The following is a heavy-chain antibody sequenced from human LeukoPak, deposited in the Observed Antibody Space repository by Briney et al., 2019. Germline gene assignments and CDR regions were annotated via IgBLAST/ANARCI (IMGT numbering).Heavy chain of an antibody. CDR2: IGSSGTYI. CDR1: GFTFSNYG. J-gene: IGHJ4*02. D-gene: IGHD3-3*01. V-gene: IGHV3-21*01. CDR3: ARGGVAATNDY. Sequence: PGGSLRLSCAASGFTFSNYGMNWVRQAPGKGLEWVSSIGSSGTYIVKADSVKGRFSISRDNAKSSLYLQMNNLRVEDTAVYYCARGGVAATNDYWGQGTLVTVSS.